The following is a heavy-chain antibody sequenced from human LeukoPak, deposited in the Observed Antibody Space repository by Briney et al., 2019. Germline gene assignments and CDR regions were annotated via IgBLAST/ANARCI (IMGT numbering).Heavy chain of an antibody. CDR2: ISYDGNYQ. Sequence: GGSLRLSCAVPGFTFSNYALHWARQPPGKGLEWVAVISYDGNYQYYADSVKGRFTVSRDDSQNTLFLQMNDLRPDDTAVYYCARVLGVGYGATNLAYWGQGTLVTVSS. CDR3: ARVLGVGYGATNLAY. D-gene: IGHD1-26*01. V-gene: IGHV3-30-3*01. J-gene: IGHJ4*02. CDR1: GFTFSNYA.